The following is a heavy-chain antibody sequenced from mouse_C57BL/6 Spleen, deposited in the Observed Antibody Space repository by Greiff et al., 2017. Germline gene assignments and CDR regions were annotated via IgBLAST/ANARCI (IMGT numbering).Heavy chain of an antibody. V-gene: IGHV14-1*01. CDR3: TTGDYFGSSPCY. D-gene: IGHD1-1*01. Sequence: VQLQQSGAELVRPGASVKLSCTASGFNIKDYYMHWVKQRPEQGLEWIGRIDPEAGDTEYDPKFQGKATMTADTSSNTPYLQLSSLTSEDTAVYYCTTGDYFGSSPCYWGQGTTRTVSS. J-gene: IGHJ2*01. CDR1: GFNIKDYY. CDR2: IDPEAGDT.